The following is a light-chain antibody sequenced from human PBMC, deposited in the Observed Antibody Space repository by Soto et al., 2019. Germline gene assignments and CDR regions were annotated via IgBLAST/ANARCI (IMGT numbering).Light chain of an antibody. CDR1: QSISSW. CDR3: QQYNSYSET. Sequence: DIQMTQSPATLSASVLDGVTITCRASQSISSWLAWYQQKPGKAPKLLIYKASSLESGVPSRFSGSGSGTEFTLTISSLQPDDFATYYCQQYNSYSETFGQGTKVDIK. J-gene: IGKJ1*01. V-gene: IGKV1-5*03. CDR2: KAS.